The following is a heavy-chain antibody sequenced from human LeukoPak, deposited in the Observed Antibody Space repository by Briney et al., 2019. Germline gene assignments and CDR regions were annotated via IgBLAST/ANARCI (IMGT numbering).Heavy chain of an antibody. CDR2: IRQDGSEE. D-gene: IGHD6-19*01. J-gene: IGHJ4*02. CDR3: ASGGGWVFFN. V-gene: IGHV3-7*01. Sequence: GGSLRLSCAASGFMFNTYWMSWVRQARGKGLEWVANIRQDGSEEYYVDSVKGRFTISRDNARNSQFLHMNSLRAEDTAVYYCASGGGWVFFNWGRGTLVTVSS. CDR1: GFMFNTYW.